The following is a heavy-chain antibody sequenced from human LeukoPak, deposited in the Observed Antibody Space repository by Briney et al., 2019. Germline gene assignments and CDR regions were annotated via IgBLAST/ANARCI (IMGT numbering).Heavy chain of an antibody. J-gene: IGHJ5*02. Sequence: GGSLRLSCAASGFTFSSYGMHWVRQAPGKGLEWVAVISYDGSNKKYADSVKGRFTISRDNAETSLYLQMNSLRAEDTAVYYCARGTEMATMGSWFDPWGQGTLVTVSS. D-gene: IGHD5-24*01. CDR3: ARGTEMATMGSWFDP. V-gene: IGHV3-30*03. CDR1: GFTFSSYG. CDR2: ISYDGSNK.